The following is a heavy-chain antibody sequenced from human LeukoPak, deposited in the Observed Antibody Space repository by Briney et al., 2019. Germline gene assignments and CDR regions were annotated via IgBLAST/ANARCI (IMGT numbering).Heavy chain of an antibody. CDR2: IIPIFGTA. CDR1: GGTFSSYA. V-gene: IGHV1-69*05. CDR3: ARGIGDFWRGYYFDY. J-gene: IGHJ4*02. D-gene: IGHD3-3*01. Sequence: ASVKVSCKASGGTFSSYAISWVRQAPGQGLEWMGRIIPIFGTANYAQKFQGRVTITTDESTSTAYMELSSLRSEDTAVYYCARGIGDFWRGYYFDYWGQGTLVTVSS.